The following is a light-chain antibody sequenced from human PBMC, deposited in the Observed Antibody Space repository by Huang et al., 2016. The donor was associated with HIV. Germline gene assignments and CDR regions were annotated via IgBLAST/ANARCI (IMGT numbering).Light chain of an antibody. Sequence: EIVMTQSPATLSVSPGERATLSCRASQSVGSNLAWYQQKPGQAPRLLMDGVSTRATGIPARFSGSGSGTEFTLTISSLQSEDFAVYYCQQYNNWPPLTFGGGTKVEIK. CDR1: QSVGSN. CDR3: QQYNNWPPLT. V-gene: IGKV3-15*01. CDR2: GVS. J-gene: IGKJ4*01.